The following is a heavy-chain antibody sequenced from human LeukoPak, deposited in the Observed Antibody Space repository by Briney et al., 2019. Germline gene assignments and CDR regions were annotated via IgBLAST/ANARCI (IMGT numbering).Heavy chain of an antibody. CDR2: IYPGDCDT. J-gene: IGHJ4*02. Sequence: GASPKISCKGSGYSFTSYWNGWVRHMPAKGLEGMVIIYPGDCDTKYSPSLQGQVTISADKSMNISYLQWSSLKASDTAMYYWARRVTTGTTYHFDYWGQGTLVTVSS. V-gene: IGHV5-51*01. CDR1: GYSFTSYW. D-gene: IGHD1-1*01. CDR3: ARRVTTGTTYHFDY.